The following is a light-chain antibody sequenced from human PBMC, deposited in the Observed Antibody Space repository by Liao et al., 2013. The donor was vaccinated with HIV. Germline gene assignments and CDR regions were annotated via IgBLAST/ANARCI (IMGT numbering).Light chain of an antibody. J-gene: IGLJ2*01. CDR1: KLEDKF. Sequence: SYELTQPPSMSVSPGQTASITCSGDKLEDKFVCWFQQKPGQSPVLVIYQDSKRPSGIPDRFSGSNSANTATLTISGTQDVDEADYYCQAWGSNTAVFGGGTKLTVL. CDR2: QDS. CDR3: QAWGSNTAV. V-gene: IGLV3-1*01.